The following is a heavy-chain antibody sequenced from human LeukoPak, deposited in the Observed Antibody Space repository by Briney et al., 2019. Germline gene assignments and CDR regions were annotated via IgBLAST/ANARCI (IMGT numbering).Heavy chain of an antibody. D-gene: IGHD3-22*01. CDR2: ISGSADHT. J-gene: IGHJ4*02. Sequence: GGSLRLSCAASGFTFSSYAMSWVRQAPGKGLEWVSAISGSADHTYYADSVRGRFTISRDRSKNTLYLQMNSLRAEDTAMYYCAKESRYGGIVFDCWGQGTLVTVSS. CDR3: AKESRYGGIVFDC. V-gene: IGHV3-23*01. CDR1: GFTFSSYA.